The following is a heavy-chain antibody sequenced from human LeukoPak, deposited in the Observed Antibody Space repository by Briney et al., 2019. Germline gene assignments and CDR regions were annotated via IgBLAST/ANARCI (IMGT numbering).Heavy chain of an antibody. CDR1: GFTFSSYG. CDR3: AKYKWNYDYFDY. J-gene: IGHJ4*02. V-gene: IGHV3-33*06. D-gene: IGHD1-7*01. Sequence: GGSLRLSCAASGFTFSSYGMHWVRQAPGKGLEWVAAIWYDGSNKYYADSVKGRFTISRDNSKNTLYLQMNSLRAEDTAVYYCAKYKWNYDYFDYWGQGTLVTVSS. CDR2: IWYDGSNK.